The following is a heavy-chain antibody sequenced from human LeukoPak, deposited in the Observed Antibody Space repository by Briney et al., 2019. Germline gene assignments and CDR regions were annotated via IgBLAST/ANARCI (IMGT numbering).Heavy chain of an antibody. V-gene: IGHV4-34*01. Sequence: SETLSLTCAVYGGSFSGYYWSWIRQPPGKGLEWIGEINHSGSTNYSPSLKSRVTISVDTSKNQFSLKLSSVTAADTAVYYCARHLLYGGNSFDYWGQGTLVTVSS. CDR3: ARHLLYGGNSFDY. D-gene: IGHD4-23*01. J-gene: IGHJ4*02. CDR1: GGSFSGYY. CDR2: INHSGST.